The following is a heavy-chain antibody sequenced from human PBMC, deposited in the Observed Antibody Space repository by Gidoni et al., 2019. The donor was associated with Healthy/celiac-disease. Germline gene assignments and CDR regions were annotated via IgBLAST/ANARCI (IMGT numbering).Heavy chain of an antibody. CDR2: IYPGDSDT. J-gene: IGHJ6*03. Sequence: EVQLVQSGAEVKKPGESLTISCKGSGYSFTSYWIGWVRQMPGKGLEWMGIIYPGDSDTRYSPSFQGQVTISADKSISTAYLQWSSLKAADTAMYYCARLGYDFWSGYSHYYYYMDVWGKGTTVTVSS. V-gene: IGHV5-51*01. CDR3: ARLGYDFWSGYSHYYYYMDV. CDR1: GYSFTSYW. D-gene: IGHD3-3*01.